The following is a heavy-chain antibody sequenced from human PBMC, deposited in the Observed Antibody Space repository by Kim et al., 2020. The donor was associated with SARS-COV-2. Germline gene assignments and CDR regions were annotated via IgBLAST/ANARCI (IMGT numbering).Heavy chain of an antibody. Sequence: ASVKVSCKASGYTFSSYPIHWVRQAPGQRLEWMGWINAANGNTKDSQKFQGRVTISRDTSASTAYMELSSLRAEDTAVYYCARDYYVGGIYAFDIWGQGTTVTVSS. CDR3: ARDYYVGGIYAFDI. V-gene: IGHV1-3*01. CDR1: GYTFSSYP. CDR2: INAANGNT. D-gene: IGHD3-10*02. J-gene: IGHJ3*02.